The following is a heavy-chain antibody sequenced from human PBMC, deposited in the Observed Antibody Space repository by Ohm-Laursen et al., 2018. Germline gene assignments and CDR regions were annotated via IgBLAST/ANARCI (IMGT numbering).Heavy chain of an antibody. Sequence: GSLRLSCSASGLTVRSNHMSWVRQTPGKGLEWVSVVYSGGSTYYADSVKGRFTISRDNFKNTLYLQMNSLRVEDTAVYYCARDRGHFDYWGQGALVTVSS. D-gene: IGHD3-10*01. CDR2: VYSGGST. J-gene: IGHJ4*02. V-gene: IGHV3-53*01. CDR3: ARDRGHFDY. CDR1: GLTVRSNH.